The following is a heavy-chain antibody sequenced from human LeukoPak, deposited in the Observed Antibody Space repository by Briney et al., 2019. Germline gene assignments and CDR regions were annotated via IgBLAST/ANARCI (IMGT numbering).Heavy chain of an antibody. J-gene: IGHJ6*02. CDR2: IYSKNDGGTT. Sequence: GGSLRLSCAASGFTFSATWMSWVRQAPGKGPEWVGRIYSKNDGGTTDYAAPMKGRFTISRDDSKSTVYLQMNNLKTEDTAVYYCTTDPRDGGQGTTVTVSS. V-gene: IGHV3-15*01. CDR3: TTDPRD. D-gene: IGHD2-21*02. CDR1: GFTFSATW.